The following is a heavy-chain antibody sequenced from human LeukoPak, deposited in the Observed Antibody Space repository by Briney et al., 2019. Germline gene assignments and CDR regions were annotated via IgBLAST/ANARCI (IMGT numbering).Heavy chain of an antibody. Sequence: SETLSLTCTVSGGSISSSSYYWGWIRQPPGKGLEWIGSIYYSGSTYYNPSLKSRVTISVDTSKNQFSLKLSSVTAADTAVYYCASAKYSGSYSGGAFDIWGQGTMVTVSS. D-gene: IGHD1-26*01. V-gene: IGHV4-39*07. J-gene: IGHJ3*02. CDR3: ASAKYSGSYSGGAFDI. CDR1: GGSISSSSYY. CDR2: IYYSGST.